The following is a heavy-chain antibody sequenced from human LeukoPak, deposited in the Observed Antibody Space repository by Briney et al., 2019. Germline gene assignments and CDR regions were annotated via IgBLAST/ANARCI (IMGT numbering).Heavy chain of an antibody. J-gene: IGHJ4*02. Sequence: GGSLRLSCAASGLTFSSHWMHWVRQAPEKGLVWVSRITNDGSSTTYADSVKGRFTISRDNAKNSLYLQMNSLRAEDTAVYYCARKFPYYYGSGDYFDYWGQGTLVTVSS. CDR2: ITNDGSST. CDR1: GLTFSSHW. D-gene: IGHD3-10*01. V-gene: IGHV3-74*01. CDR3: ARKFPYYYGSGDYFDY.